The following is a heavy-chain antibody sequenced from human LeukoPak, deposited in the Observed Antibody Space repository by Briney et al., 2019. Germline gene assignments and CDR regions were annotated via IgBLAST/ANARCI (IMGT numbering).Heavy chain of an antibody. D-gene: IGHD3-10*01. CDR3: ARPPSMVRAVGHWFDP. J-gene: IGHJ5*02. CDR2: ISSSSSYI. CDR1: GFTFSSYS. V-gene: IGHV3-21*04. Sequence: PGGSLRLSCAASGFTFSSYSMNWVRQAPGKGLEWVSSISSSSSYIYYADSVKGRFTISRDNAKNSLYLQMNSLRAEDTAVYYCARPPSMVRAVGHWFDPWGQGTLVTVSS.